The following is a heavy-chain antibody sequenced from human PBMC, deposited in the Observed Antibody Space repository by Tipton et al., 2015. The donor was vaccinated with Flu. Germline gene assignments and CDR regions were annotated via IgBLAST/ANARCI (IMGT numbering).Heavy chain of an antibody. CDR1: GGSISSGSYY. CDR2: IYTSGST. V-gene: IGHV4-61*02. J-gene: IGHJ3*02. Sequence: TLSLTCTVSGGSISSGSYYWSWIRQPAGKGLEWIGRIYTSGSTNYNPSLKSRVTISVDTSKNQFSLKLSSVTAADTAVYYCAPRLTGDAFDIWGQGTMVTVSS. D-gene: IGHD7-27*01. CDR3: APRLTGDAFDI.